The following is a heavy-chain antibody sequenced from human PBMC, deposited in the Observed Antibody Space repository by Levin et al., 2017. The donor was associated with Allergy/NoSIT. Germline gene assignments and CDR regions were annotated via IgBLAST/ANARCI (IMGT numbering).Heavy chain of an antibody. CDR2: ISTNSAYI. J-gene: IGHJ4*02. V-gene: IGHV3-21*04. CDR3: ARGPEV. CDR1: GFTVDIYT. Sequence: AGGSLRLSCSASGFTVDIYTMNWVRQAPGKGLEWISLISTNSAYIFYADSVRGRFTISRDNAKGSLYLQMNSLSADDTAIYYCARGPEVWGQGTPVTVSS.